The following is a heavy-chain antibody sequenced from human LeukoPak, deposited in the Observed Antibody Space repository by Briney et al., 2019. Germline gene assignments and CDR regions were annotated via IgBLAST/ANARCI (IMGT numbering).Heavy chain of an antibody. CDR1: GYSFTSYW. CDR2: IYPGDSDT. V-gene: IGHV5-51*01. Sequence: GESLKISCKGSGYSFTSYWIGWVRQMPGKGLEWMGIIYPGDSDTRYSPSFQGQVTISADKSISTAYLQWSSLKASDTAMYYCAGYYYDSSGHYPSGAFDIWGQGTMVTVSS. J-gene: IGHJ3*02. D-gene: IGHD3-22*01. CDR3: AGYYYDSSGHYPSGAFDI.